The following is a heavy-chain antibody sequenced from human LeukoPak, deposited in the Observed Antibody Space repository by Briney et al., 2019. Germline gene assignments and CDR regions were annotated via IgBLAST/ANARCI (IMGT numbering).Heavy chain of an antibody. Sequence: ASVKVSCKTSGYIFTNYGVSWVRQAPGQGLERMGWISAYNGNTNYAQKLQGRVTMTTDTSTSTAYMELRSLRSDDTAVYYCARGDSGYEIDYWGQGTLVTVSS. V-gene: IGHV1-18*01. CDR1: GYIFTNYG. CDR2: ISAYNGNT. J-gene: IGHJ4*02. CDR3: ARGDSGYEIDY. D-gene: IGHD5-12*01.